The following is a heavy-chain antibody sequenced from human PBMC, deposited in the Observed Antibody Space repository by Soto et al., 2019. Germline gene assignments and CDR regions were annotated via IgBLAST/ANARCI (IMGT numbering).Heavy chain of an antibody. J-gene: IGHJ4*02. CDR2: IYYSGST. CDR1: GGSISSSSYY. V-gene: IGHV4-39*01. Sequence: SETLSLTCTVSGGSISSSSYYWGWIRQPPGKGLEWIGSIYYSGSTYYNPSLKSRVTISVDTSKNQFSLELSSVTAADTAVYYCARLPFRGYGYGYYVDYWGQGTLVTVSS. CDR3: ARLPFRGYGYGYYVDY. D-gene: IGHD5-18*01.